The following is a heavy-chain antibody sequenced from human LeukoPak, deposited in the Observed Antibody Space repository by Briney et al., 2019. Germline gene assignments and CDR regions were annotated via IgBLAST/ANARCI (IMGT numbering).Heavy chain of an antibody. V-gene: IGHV3-23*01. Sequence: PGGSLRLSCAASGFTFSSYAMSWVRQAPGKGLEWVSAISGSGGSTYYADSVKGRFTISRDNSKNTLYLQMNSLRAEDTAVYYCAKDGSSGYWKADYFDYWGQGTLVTVSS. J-gene: IGHJ4*02. CDR2: ISGSGGST. D-gene: IGHD3-22*01. CDR3: AKDGSSGYWKADYFDY. CDR1: GFTFSSYA.